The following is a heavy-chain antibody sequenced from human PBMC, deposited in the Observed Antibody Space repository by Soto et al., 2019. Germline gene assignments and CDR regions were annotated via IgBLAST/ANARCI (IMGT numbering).Heavy chain of an antibody. D-gene: IGHD6-13*01. CDR1: GYSFTSYS. J-gene: IGHJ6*02. V-gene: IGHV5-51*01. Sequence: GESLKISCKGSGYSFTSYSIGWVRRMPGKGLEWMGIIYPGDSDTRYSPSFQGQVTISADKSISTAYLQWSSLKASDTAMYYCARVVAAAGTDYYYGMDVWGQGTTVTVSS. CDR2: IYPGDSDT. CDR3: ARVVAAAGTDYYYGMDV.